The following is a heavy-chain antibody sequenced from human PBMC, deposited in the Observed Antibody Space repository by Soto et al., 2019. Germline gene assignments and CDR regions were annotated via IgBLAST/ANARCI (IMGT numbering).Heavy chain of an antibody. CDR3: ARDSHDILTGYPLPHDY. D-gene: IGHD3-9*01. CDR1: GFTFSSYS. V-gene: IGHV3-21*01. CDR2: ISSSSSYI. Sequence: EVQLVESGGGLVKPGGSLRLSCAASGFTFSSYSMNWVRQAPGKGLEWVSSISSSSSYIYYADSVKGRFTISRDNAKNSLYLQMNSLRAEDTAVYYCARDSHDILTGYPLPHDYWGQGTLVTVSS. J-gene: IGHJ4*02.